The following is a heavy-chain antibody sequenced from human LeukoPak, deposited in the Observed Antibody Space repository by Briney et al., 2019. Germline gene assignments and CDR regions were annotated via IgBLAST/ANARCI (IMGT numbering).Heavy chain of an antibody. J-gene: IGHJ4*02. CDR2: IYYSGST. Sequence: PSETLSLTCTVSGGSISSSSYYWGWIRQPPGKGLKWIGSIYYSGSTYYNPSLKSRVTISVDTSKNQFSLKLSSVTAADTAVYYCARDGNIVVVPAAIPYFDYWGQGTLVTVSS. CDR3: ARDGNIVVVPAAIPYFDY. D-gene: IGHD2-2*01. CDR1: GGSISSSSYY. V-gene: IGHV4-39*07.